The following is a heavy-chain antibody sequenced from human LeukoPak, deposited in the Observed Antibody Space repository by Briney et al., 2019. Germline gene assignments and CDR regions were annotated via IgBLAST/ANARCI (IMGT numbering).Heavy chain of an antibody. D-gene: IGHD4-23*01. V-gene: IGHV3-23*01. CDR3: AFGGHGGNLLYYFDY. Sequence: RSLRLSCAASGFTFSSYAMSWVRQAPGKGLEWVSAISGSGGSTYCADSVKGRFTIFRDNSKNTLYLQMNSLRAEDTAVYYCAFGGHGGNLLYYFDYWGQGTLVTVSS. J-gene: IGHJ4*02. CDR2: ISGSGGST. CDR1: GFTFSSYA.